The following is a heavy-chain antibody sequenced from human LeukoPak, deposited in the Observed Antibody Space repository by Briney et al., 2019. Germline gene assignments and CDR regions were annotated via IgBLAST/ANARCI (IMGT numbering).Heavy chain of an antibody. V-gene: IGHV1-2*04. D-gene: IGHD3-3*01. CDR2: INPNSGAT. CDR1: GYTFTGYY. J-gene: IGHJ4*02. CDR3: ARGPSPTYYDFWSGYYYFDY. Sequence: ASVKVSCKASGYTFTGYYMHWVRQAPGQGLEWMGWINPNSGATNYAQKFQGWVTMTRDTSISTAYMELSRLRSDDTAVYYCARGPSPTYYDFWSGYYYFDYWGQGTLVTVSS.